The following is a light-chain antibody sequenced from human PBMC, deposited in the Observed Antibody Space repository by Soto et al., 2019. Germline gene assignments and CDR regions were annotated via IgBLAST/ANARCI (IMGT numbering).Light chain of an antibody. CDR3: QHYGSSPST. Sequence: EIMMTQSPVTLSVSPGERATLSCRASQSVNSNLAWYQQKPGQAPRLLIYGASTRATGIPDRFSGSGSGTDFTLTISRLEPEDFAVYYCQHYGSSPSTFGRGTKVEIK. J-gene: IGKJ1*01. V-gene: IGKV3-20*01. CDR1: QSVNSN. CDR2: GAS.